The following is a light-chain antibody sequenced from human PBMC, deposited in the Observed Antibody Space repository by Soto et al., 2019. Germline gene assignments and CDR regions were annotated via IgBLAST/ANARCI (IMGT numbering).Light chain of an antibody. CDR2: GAS. Sequence: IVSTQSPGTLSLSPGARATLSCKSSQRVSRSNIGWYQQKPGQAPSLLIYGASKRTTGVPDRFSGSGSDTEFTLIISRLEPEDFAVYYCHHYGSTLLPFGEGTKVDIK. CDR1: QRVSRSN. V-gene: IGKV3-20*01. J-gene: IGKJ4*01. CDR3: HHYGSTLLP.